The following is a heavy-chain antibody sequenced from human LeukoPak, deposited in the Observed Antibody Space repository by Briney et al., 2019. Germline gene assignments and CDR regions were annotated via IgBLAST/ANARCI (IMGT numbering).Heavy chain of an antibody. V-gene: IGHV1-18*01. D-gene: IGHD3-22*01. CDR1: GYTFSRYG. CDR2: IRAYNGNT. CDR3: ARVPTYYYDSSGYYFAFDI. J-gene: IGHJ3*02. Sequence: APVKGSCKASGYTFSRYGFSWGRQAPGQGLEWMGWIRAYNGNTNYAQKLQGRVTMTTDTSTSTAYMELRSLRSDDTAVYYCARVPTYYYDSSGYYFAFDIWGQGTMVTVSS.